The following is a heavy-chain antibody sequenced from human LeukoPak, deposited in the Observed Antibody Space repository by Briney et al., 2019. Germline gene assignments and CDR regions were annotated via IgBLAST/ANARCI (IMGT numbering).Heavy chain of an antibody. J-gene: IGHJ4*02. CDR1: GFTFSSYS. V-gene: IGHV3-21*01. Sequence: GGSLRLSCAASGFTFSSYSMNWVRQAPGKGLEGVSSISSSSSYIYYADSVKGRFTISRDNAKNSLYLQMNSLRAEDTAVYYCARGGVVGATTVDYWGQGTLATVSS. CDR2: ISSSSSYI. D-gene: IGHD1-26*01. CDR3: ARGGVVGATTVDY.